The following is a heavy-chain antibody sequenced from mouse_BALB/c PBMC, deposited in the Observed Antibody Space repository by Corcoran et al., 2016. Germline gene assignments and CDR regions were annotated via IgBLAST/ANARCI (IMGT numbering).Heavy chain of an antibody. CDR3: ANWDWYFDV. Sequence: DVQLQQSGAELVKPGASVKLSCTASGFNIKDTYMQWVKQRPEQGLEGIGRIDPANGNTKYDPKFQGKATITADTSSNTAYLQLSSLTSEDTAVYYCANWDWYFDVWGAGTTVTVSS. CDR1: GFNIKDTY. J-gene: IGHJ1*01. D-gene: IGHD4-1*01. CDR2: IDPANGNT. V-gene: IGHV14-3*02.